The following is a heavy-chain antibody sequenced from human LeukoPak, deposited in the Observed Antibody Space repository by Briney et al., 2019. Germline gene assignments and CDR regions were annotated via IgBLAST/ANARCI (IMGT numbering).Heavy chain of an antibody. CDR1: GFTFSSYA. CDR2: ISYDGSNK. Sequence: GGSLRLSCAASGFTFSSYAMHWARQAPGKGLEWVAIISYDGSNKYYADSVKGRFTISRDNSKNTLYLQMNSLRAEDTAVYYCARDGAAPYWGQGTLVTVSS. J-gene: IGHJ4*02. CDR3: ARDGAAPY. D-gene: IGHD6-13*01. V-gene: IGHV3-30-3*01.